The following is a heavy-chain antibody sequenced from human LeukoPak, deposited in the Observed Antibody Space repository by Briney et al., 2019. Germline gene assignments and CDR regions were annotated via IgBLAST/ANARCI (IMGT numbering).Heavy chain of an antibody. CDR3: ARDLAVVGATRGY. J-gene: IGHJ4*02. D-gene: IGHD2-15*01. Sequence: GESLRLSCAASGFTFSSYNMNWVRQAPGKGLEWVSSISSSSSYIYYADSVKGRFTISRDNAKNSLYLQMNSLRAEDTAVYYCARDLAVVGATRGYWGQGTLVTVSS. V-gene: IGHV3-21*01. CDR2: ISSSSSYI. CDR1: GFTFSSYN.